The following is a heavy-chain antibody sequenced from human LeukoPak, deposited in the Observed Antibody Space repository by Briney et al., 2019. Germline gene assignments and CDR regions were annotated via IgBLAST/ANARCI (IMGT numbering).Heavy chain of an antibody. J-gene: IGHJ5*02. Sequence: SETLSLTCTVSGGSISSSSYYWGWIRQPPGKGLEWIGSIYYSGSTYYNPSLKSRVTISVDTSKNQFSLKLSSVTAADTAVYYCAGTTVTPRSWFDPWGQGTLVTVSS. D-gene: IGHD4-17*01. CDR2: IYYSGST. CDR1: GGSISSSSYY. CDR3: AGTTVTPRSWFDP. V-gene: IGHV4-39*07.